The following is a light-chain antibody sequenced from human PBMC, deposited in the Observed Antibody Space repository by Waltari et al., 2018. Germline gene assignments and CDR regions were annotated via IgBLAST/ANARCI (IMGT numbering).Light chain of an antibody. Sequence: DIVMTQSPDSLVVSLGERATISCKSSQSVMYSSNNKDYLAWYQQKPGQPPKLLIYWAATRESGVPDRFSGSGSATNFTLTISSLQAEDVAVYWCQQYITSPVTFGQGTRLEIK. V-gene: IGKV4-1*01. J-gene: IGKJ5*01. CDR3: QQYITSPVT. CDR1: QSVMYSSNNKDY. CDR2: WAA.